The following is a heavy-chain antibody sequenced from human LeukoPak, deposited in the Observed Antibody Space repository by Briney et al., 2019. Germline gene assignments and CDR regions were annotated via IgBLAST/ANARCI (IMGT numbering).Heavy chain of an antibody. CDR3: ARDDRYDSSGYPFDY. J-gene: IGHJ4*02. D-gene: IGHD3-22*01. CDR1: GYTFTGYF. V-gene: IGHV1-2*02. Sequence: ASVKVSCKASGYTFTGYFMHWVRQAPGQGLEWMGWINPNRGGTNYAQKFQGRGTMTRDTSISTAYLELSRLRSDDTAVYYCARDDRYDSSGYPFDYWGQGTLVTVSS. CDR2: INPNRGGT.